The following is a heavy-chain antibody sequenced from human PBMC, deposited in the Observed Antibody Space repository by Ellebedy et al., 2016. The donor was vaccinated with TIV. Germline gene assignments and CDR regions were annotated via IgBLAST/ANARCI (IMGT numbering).Heavy chain of an antibody. V-gene: IGHV3-7*01. CDR2: IKQDGSEK. CDR1: GFTFSSYW. D-gene: IGHD3-16*02. CDR3: ARGSPYDYVWGSYHKTNWYFDL. Sequence: GESLKISCAASGFTFSSYWMRWVRQAPGKGLEWVANIKQDGSEKYYVDSVKGRFTISRDNAKNSLYLQMNSLRAEDTAVYYCARGSPYDYVWGSYHKTNWYFDLWGRGTLVTVSS. J-gene: IGHJ2*01.